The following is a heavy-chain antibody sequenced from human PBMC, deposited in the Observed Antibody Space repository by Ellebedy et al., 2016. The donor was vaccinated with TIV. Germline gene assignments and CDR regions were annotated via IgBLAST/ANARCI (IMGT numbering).Heavy chain of an antibody. CDR2: TYYRSKWNN. V-gene: IGHV6-1*01. Sequence: SQTLSLTCAISGDSVSSNSGWNWIRQSPSRGLEWLGRTYYRSKWNNYYAVFVKSRITINTDTSENQFSLQLNSVTPEDTAVYYCTRGWLGGGMDVWGQGTTVTVSS. CDR3: TRGWLGGGMDV. J-gene: IGHJ6*02. CDR1: GDSVSSNSG. D-gene: IGHD3-10*01.